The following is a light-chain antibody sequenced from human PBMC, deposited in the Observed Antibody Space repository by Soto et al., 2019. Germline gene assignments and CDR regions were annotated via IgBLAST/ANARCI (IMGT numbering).Light chain of an antibody. V-gene: IGKV1-39*01. CDR1: QSISSY. CDR3: QQYDTSPPLT. CDR2: AAS. Sequence: DIQTTQSPSSLSASVVDRLTITCRASQSISSYLNWYQQKPGKAPKLLIYAASSLQSGVPSRFSGSGSGTDFTLTISRLEPEDFAVYYCQQYDTSPPLTFGEGTKVDIK. J-gene: IGKJ4*01.